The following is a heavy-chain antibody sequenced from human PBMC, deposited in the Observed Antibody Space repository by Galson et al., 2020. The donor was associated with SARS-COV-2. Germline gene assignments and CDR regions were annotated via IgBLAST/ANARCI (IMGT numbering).Heavy chain of an antibody. D-gene: IGHD3-16*01. V-gene: IGHV4-39*01. Sequence: TLSLTCIVSGASINSGTYYWGWIRQPPGKGLEWIGSMSYSKSPYYNPSLKSRATISVDTSKSQFSLKLSSVTATDTAIYFCARHGGSLGYFDSWGQGTLVSVSS. CDR2: MSYSKSP. CDR1: GASINSGTYY. CDR3: ARHGGSLGYFDS. J-gene: IGHJ4*02.